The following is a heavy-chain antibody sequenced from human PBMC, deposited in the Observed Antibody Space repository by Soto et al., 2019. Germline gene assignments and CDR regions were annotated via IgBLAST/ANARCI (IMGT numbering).Heavy chain of an antibody. CDR2: ISYDGSRQ. D-gene: IGHD3-16*02. Sequence: QVQLVESGGGVVQPGRSLRLSCAASGFSFSNYAIHWVRQAPGKGLEWVALISYDGSRQYYGDSVKGRFTISRDNSKNTLSLERNNLRPEDTAFYYCAKTIGLRLGELSPDYWGQGTLVTVSS. V-gene: IGHV3-30*18. CDR3: AKTIGLRLGELSPDY. J-gene: IGHJ4*02. CDR1: GFSFSNYA.